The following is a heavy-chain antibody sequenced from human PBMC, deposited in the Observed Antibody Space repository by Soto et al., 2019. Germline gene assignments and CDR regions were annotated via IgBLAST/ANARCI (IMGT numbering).Heavy chain of an antibody. CDR2: TYNSRST. Sequence: QVQLQESGPGLVKPSQTLSLTCTGSGGSISSGGYYWSWIRPHPGKGLEWIGYTYNSRSTSYNPSPTSRVMISGQTYNNLFSPELSSVNAAETAVDYSVRDAAPWCPGTLVTVSS. V-gene: IGHV4-31*03. J-gene: IGHJ5*02. CDR1: GGSISSGGYY. D-gene: IGHD6-25*01. CDR3: VRDAAP.